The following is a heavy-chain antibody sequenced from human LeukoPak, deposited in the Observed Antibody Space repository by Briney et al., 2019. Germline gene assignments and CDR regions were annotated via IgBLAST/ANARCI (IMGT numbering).Heavy chain of an antibody. CDR1: GFTFSSYA. CDR2: ISYDGSNK. J-gene: IGHJ4*02. D-gene: IGHD1-7*01. Sequence: GGSLRLSCAASGFTFSSYAMHWVCQAPGKGLEWVAVISYDGSNKYYADSVKGRFTISRDNSKNTLYLQMNSLRAEDTAVYYCARDLANWNYVFDYWGQGTLVTVSS. V-gene: IGHV3-30*01. CDR3: ARDLANWNYVFDY.